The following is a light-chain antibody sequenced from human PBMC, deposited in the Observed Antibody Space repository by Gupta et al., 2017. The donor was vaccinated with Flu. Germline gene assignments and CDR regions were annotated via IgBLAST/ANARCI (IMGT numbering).Light chain of an antibody. CDR2: LDS. CDR1: QSLVYSDGNTV. CDR3: MQGAHWPWA. J-gene: IGKJ1*01. Sequence: DVVMTQSPLSLPVALGQPASISCRSSQSLVYSDGNTVLHWFQQRPGQSPRRLIYLDSHRDSGVPDRFSGSGSGTDFTLKISRVEAEDVGVYFCMQGAHWPWAFGQGTKVEIK. V-gene: IGKV2-30*01.